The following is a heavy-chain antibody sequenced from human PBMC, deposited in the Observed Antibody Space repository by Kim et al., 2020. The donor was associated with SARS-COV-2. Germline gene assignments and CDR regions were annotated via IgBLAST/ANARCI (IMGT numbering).Heavy chain of an antibody. D-gene: IGHD6-13*01. J-gene: IGHJ6*02. Sequence: SETLSLTCTVSGGSISSYYWSWIRQPPGKGLEWIGYIYYSGSTNYNPSLKSRVTISVDTSKNQFSLKLSSVTAADTAVYYCAGSSWPYYYYGMDVWGQGT. CDR1: GGSISSYY. CDR3: AGSSWPYYYYGMDV. CDR2: IYYSGST. V-gene: IGHV4-59*08.